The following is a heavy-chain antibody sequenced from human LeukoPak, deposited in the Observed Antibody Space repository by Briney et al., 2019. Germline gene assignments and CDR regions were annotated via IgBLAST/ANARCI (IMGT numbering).Heavy chain of an antibody. CDR3: ARSEWEHTPFDY. CDR2: IYSGGST. D-gene: IGHD1-26*01. J-gene: IGHJ4*02. Sequence: GGSLRLSCAASGFTVSSNYMSWVRQAPGKGLEWVSVIYSGGSTYYADSVKGRFTISRDNSKNTLYLQMNSLRAEDTAVYYCARSEWEHTPFDYWGQGTLVTVSS. V-gene: IGHV3-53*01. CDR1: GFTVSSNY.